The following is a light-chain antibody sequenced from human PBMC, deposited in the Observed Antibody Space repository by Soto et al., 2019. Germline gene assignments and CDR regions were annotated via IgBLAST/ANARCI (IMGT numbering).Light chain of an antibody. Sequence: SQMPQYPSTLSASVGDRVTITCRASHSISSYLNWYQQKPGKAPKLLIYAASSLQSGVPSRFSGSGSGTDFTLTISSLQPEDFATYYCPLSYFTPPPFGQGAKVDI. CDR2: AAS. CDR1: HSISSY. V-gene: IGKV1-39*01. CDR3: PLSYFTPPP. J-gene: IGKJ1*01.